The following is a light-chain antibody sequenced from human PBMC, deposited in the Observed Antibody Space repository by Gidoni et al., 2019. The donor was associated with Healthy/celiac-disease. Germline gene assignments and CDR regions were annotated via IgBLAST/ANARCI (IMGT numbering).Light chain of an antibody. J-gene: IGLJ3*02. CDR3: CSYAGSYAWV. V-gene: IGLV2-11*01. CDR1: SSDVGGYNY. CDR2: DVS. Sequence: QSALTQPRPVSGSSGQSVTISCTGSSSDVGGYNYVSWYQQHPGKAPQLMIYDVSKRPAGVPCRFSGSKAGNAASLTISGLQAEDDADYCCCSYAGSYAWVFGGGTKLTVL.